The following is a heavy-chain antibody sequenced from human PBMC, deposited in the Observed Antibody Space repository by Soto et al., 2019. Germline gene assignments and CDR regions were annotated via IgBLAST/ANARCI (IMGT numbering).Heavy chain of an antibody. CDR3: ASFWWAFDT. D-gene: IGHD3-3*01. CDR2: IKQDGSEK. Sequence: PGGSLRLSCAASGFTFTSSWMSWVRQAPGEGQKRVANIKQDGSEKYYVDSVKGRFTISRDNAKNSLYLQMNSLRAEDTAVYYCASFWWAFDTWGQGTMVTVS. CDR1: GFTFTSSW. J-gene: IGHJ3*02. V-gene: IGHV3-7*01.